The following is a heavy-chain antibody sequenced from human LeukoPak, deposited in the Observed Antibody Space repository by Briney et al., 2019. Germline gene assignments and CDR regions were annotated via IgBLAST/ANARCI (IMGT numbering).Heavy chain of an antibody. CDR2: IWYDGSNK. V-gene: IGHV3-33*01. CDR1: GFTFSSYG. J-gene: IGHJ4*02. Sequence: GGSLRLSCAASGFTFSSYGMHWVRQALGKGLEWVAVIWYDGSNKYYADSVKGRFTISRDNSKNTLYLQMSSLRAEDTAVYYCASTSGWYEPIDYWGQGTLVTVSS. CDR3: ASTSGWYEPIDY. D-gene: IGHD6-19*01.